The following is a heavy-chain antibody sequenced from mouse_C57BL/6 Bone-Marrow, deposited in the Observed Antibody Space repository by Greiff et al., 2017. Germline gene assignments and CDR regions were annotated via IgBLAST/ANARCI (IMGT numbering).Heavy chain of an antibody. CDR3: ARGVTTVVASYYFDY. D-gene: IGHD1-1*01. J-gene: IGHJ2*01. CDR2: INPGSGGT. CDR1: GYAFTNYL. V-gene: IGHV1-54*01. Sequence: QVQLQQSGAELVRPGTSVKVSCKASGYAFTNYLIEWVKQRPGQGLEWIGVINPGSGGTNYNEKFKGKATLTADKSSSTAYMQLSSLTSEDSAVYFCARGVTTVVASYYFDYWGQGTTLTVSS.